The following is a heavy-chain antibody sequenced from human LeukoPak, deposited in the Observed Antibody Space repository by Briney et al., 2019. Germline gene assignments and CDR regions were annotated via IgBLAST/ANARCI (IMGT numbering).Heavy chain of an antibody. D-gene: IGHD2-15*01. V-gene: IGHV4-39*01. Sequence: SETLSLTCTVSGGSIRSSYYYWGWIRQPPGKGLEWIGSIYDSGSTYYNPSLKSRVTISVDTSKNQFSLKLNSVTAADTAVYYCAKAQGRVVVVACLDVWGQGTTVTVSS. CDR2: IYDSGST. CDR3: AKAQGRVVVVACLDV. J-gene: IGHJ6*02. CDR1: GGSIRSSYYY.